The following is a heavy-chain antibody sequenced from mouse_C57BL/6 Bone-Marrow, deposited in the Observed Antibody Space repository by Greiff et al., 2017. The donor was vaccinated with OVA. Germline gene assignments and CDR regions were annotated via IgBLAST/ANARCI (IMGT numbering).Heavy chain of an antibody. D-gene: IGHD5-1*01. Sequence: DVMLVESGGGLVQSGRSLRLSCATSGFTFSDFYMEWVRQAPGKGLEWIAASRNKANDYTTEYSASVKGRFIVSRDTSQSILYLQMNALRAEDTAIYYCARDAGEYRFAYWGQGTLVTVSA. J-gene: IGHJ3*01. CDR2: SRNKANDYTT. CDR1: GFTFSDFY. CDR3: ARDAGEYRFAY. V-gene: IGHV7-1*01.